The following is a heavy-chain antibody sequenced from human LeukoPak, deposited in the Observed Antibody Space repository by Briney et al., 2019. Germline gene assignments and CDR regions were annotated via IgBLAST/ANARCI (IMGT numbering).Heavy chain of an antibody. CDR2: ISSSGSTI. Sequence: GGSLRLSCAASGSTFSDYYMSWISQAPGKGLEWVSDISSSGSTIYYADSVKGRFTISRDNAKNSLYLQMNSLRAEDTAVYYCARDDYYDSSGLDIWGQGTMVTVSS. CDR1: GSTFSDYY. D-gene: IGHD3-22*01. V-gene: IGHV3-11*01. J-gene: IGHJ3*02. CDR3: ARDDYYDSSGLDI.